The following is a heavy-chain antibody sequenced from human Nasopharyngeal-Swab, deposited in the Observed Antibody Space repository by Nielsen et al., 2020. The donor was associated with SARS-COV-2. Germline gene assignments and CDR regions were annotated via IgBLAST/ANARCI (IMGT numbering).Heavy chain of an antibody. CDR1: GGSISSSSFY. J-gene: IGHJ4*02. D-gene: IGHD3-9*01. Sequence: GSLRLSCTVSGGSISSSSFYWGWIRQPPGKGLEWIGSIYYSGSTYSTPSLKSRVTISVDTSKNQFPLKLRSVTAADTAVYYCARAGVDSSTGSSGGCFDYWGQGTLVTVSS. V-gene: IGHV4-39*01. CDR3: ARAGVDSSTGSSGGCFDY. CDR2: IYYSGST.